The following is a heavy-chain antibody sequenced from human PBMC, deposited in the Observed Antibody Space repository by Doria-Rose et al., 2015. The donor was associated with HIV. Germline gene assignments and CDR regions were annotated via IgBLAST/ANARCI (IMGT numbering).Heavy chain of an antibody. J-gene: IGHJ4*02. D-gene: IGHD6-13*01. CDR2: IVSDDER. V-gene: IGHV2-26*01. CDR3: ARIKSSRWYHKYYFDF. Sequence: SGPVLVKPTETLTPTCTVSGVSLSSPGMGVSWIRQPPGKALEWLANIVSDDERSYKTSLKGRLTISRGTSKSQVVLTMTNMDPVDTATYYCARIKSSRWYHKYYFDFWGQGTLVIVSA. CDR1: GVSLSSPGMG.